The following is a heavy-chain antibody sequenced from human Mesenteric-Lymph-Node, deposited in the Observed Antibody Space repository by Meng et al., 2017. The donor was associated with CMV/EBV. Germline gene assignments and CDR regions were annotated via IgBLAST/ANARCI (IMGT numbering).Heavy chain of an antibody. CDR2: IYWDDDK. D-gene: IGHD6-13*01. V-gene: IGHV2-5*02. CDR3: AHSSGIAAAGPFYFGY. Sequence: QITLKESGPTRLKPTQTLTLTCTFSGFSLSTSGVGVGWIRQPPGKALEWLALIYWDDDKRYSPSLKSRLTITKDTSKNQVVLTMTNMDPVDTATYYCAHSSGIAAAGPFYFGYWGQGTLVTVSS. J-gene: IGHJ4*02. CDR1: GFSLSTSGVG.